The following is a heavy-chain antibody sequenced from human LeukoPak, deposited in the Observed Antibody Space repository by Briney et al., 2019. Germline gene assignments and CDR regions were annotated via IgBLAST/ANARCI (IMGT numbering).Heavy chain of an antibody. J-gene: IGHJ4*02. CDR2: IRDDGDDK. D-gene: IGHD1-26*01. V-gene: IGHV3-30*02. CDR1: GFTFNSYG. CDR3: AKDLGWELPAEAY. Sequence: PGGSLRLSCAASGFTFNSYGMHWVRQAPGKGLEWVAFIRDDGDDKYYADSVKGRFTISRDNSKNTLYLQMNSLRAEDTAVYYCAKDLGWELPAEAYWGQGILVTVSS.